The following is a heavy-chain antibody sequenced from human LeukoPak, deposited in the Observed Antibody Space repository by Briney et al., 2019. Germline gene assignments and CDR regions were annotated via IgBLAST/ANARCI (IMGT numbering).Heavy chain of an antibody. V-gene: IGHV4-34*01. D-gene: IGHD1-26*01. Sequence: SETLSLTCAVDGGSLGGYYWSGRGEPPGKGLEWVGEINHSGSTNYIPSLKSRATISVDTSKNHFSLKLSSVTAADTAVYYCARGSKMLGYNWFDPWGQGTLVTVSS. CDR2: INHSGST. J-gene: IGHJ5*02. CDR1: GGSLGGYY. CDR3: ARGSKMLGYNWFDP.